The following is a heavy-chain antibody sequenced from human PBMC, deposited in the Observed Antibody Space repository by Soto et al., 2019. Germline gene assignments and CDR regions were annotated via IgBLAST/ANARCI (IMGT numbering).Heavy chain of an antibody. V-gene: IGHV1-69*01. CDR1: GGTFSSYA. CDR2: VIPIFGTA. J-gene: IGHJ6*02. CDR3: AIEKFGSEAYYYYYYGMDV. Sequence: QVQLVQSGAEVKKPGSSVKVSCKASGGTFSSYAISWVRQAPGQGREWMGGVIPIFGTANYAQKLQGRVKITADESTSTAYKELSSLRSEDKAVYYCAIEKFGSEAYYYYYYGMDVWGQGTTVTVSS. D-gene: IGHD2-15*01.